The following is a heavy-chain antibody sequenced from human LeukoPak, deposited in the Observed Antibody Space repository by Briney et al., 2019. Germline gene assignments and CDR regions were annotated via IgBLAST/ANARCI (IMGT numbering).Heavy chain of an antibody. CDR2: IKEDGSER. J-gene: IGHJ4*02. V-gene: IGHV3-7*01. CDR1: GFNFSEFW. Sequence: GGSLRLSCVASGFTSGFNFSEFWMSWVRQAPGKGLEWVANIKEDGSERYSVDSVEGRFTISRDNAKKSLYLQMNSLRAEDTAVYYCVGGDYWGQGTLVTVSS. CDR3: VGGDY.